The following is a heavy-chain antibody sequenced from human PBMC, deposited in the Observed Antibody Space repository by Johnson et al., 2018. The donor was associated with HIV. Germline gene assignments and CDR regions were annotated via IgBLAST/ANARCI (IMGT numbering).Heavy chain of an antibody. CDR1: GFTFFSYG. J-gene: IGHJ3*02. Sequence: QVQLVESGGGVVQPGRSLRLSCVASGFTFFSYGMHWVRQAPGKGLEWVAVISYDGSNKYYVESMKGRFTISRDNSKNTLFLQMNSLRPEDTAVYYCAKVGGTTILRDAFDIWGQGTMVTVSS. CDR3: AKVGGTTILRDAFDI. D-gene: IGHD1-1*01. CDR2: ISYDGSNK. V-gene: IGHV3-30*18.